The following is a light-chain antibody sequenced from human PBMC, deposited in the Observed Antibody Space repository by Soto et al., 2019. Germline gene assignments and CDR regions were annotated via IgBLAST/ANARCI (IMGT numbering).Light chain of an antibody. CDR1: SSDVGAYNY. V-gene: IGLV2-14*01. J-gene: IGLJ1*01. CDR2: EVS. CDR3: NSYTGNITPYV. Sequence: QSALTQPASVSGSPGQSITISCTGTSSDVGAYNYVSWYQQHPAKAPKLILYEVSSRPSGVSNRFSGSKSGNTASLTISGLQAEDEADYYCNSYTGNITPYVFGTGTKLTVL.